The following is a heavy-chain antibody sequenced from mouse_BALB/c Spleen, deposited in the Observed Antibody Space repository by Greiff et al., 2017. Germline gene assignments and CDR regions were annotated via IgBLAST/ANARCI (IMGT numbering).Heavy chain of an antibody. CDR1: GFTFSSFG. V-gene: IGHV5-17*02. J-gene: IGHJ2*01. CDR3: ARTTANYFDY. D-gene: IGHD1-2*01. CDR2: ISSGSSTI. Sequence: EVQLVESGGGLVQPGGSRKLSCAASGFTFSSFGMHWVRQAPEKGLEWVAYISSGSSTIYYADTVKGRFTISRDNPKNTLFLQMTSLRSEDTAMYYCARTTANYFDYWGQGTTLTVSS.